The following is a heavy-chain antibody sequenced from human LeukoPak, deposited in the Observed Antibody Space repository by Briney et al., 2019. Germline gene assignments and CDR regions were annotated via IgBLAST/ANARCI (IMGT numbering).Heavy chain of an antibody. V-gene: IGHV4-34*01. Sequence: SETLSLTCAVYGGSFSGYYWSWIRQPPGKGLEWIGEINHSGSTNYNPSLKSRVTISVDTSKNQFSLKLSSVTAADTAVYYCARDSGITMVRGGKNFDPWGQGTLVTVSS. CDR2: INHSGST. J-gene: IGHJ5*02. CDR3: ARDSGITMVRGGKNFDP. CDR1: GGSFSGYY. D-gene: IGHD3-10*01.